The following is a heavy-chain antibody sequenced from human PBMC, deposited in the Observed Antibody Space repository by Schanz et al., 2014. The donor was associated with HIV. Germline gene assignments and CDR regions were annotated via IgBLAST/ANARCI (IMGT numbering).Heavy chain of an antibody. CDR1: GFTFSTFA. CDR2: ISSDGSEE. J-gene: IGHJ4*02. V-gene: IGHV3-30*18. D-gene: IGHD3-22*01. CDR3: AKGASPYHDSSGFYPDY. Sequence: VQLLESGGGVVQPGGSLRLSCAASGFTFSTFAMNWVRQAPGKGLEWVAVISSDGSEEYFADSVKGRFTISRDNSKNTLYLQMNSLRTEDTALYYCAKGASPYHDSSGFYPDYWSQGTLVTVSS.